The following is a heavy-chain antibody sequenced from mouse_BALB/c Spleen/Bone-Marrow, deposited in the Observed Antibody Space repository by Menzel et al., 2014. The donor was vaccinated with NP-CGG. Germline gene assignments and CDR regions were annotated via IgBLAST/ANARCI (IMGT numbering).Heavy chain of an antibody. CDR3: ARYDGYFDY. Sequence: QVQLKHSGAELVRPGTSVKVSCKASGYAFTDYLMEWLKQRPGQGLEWIGVINPGSGSTNYNEKFKDKATLTADKSSSTAYMQLSSLTSDDSAVYFCARYDGYFDYWGQGTILTVSS. J-gene: IGHJ2*01. V-gene: IGHV1-54*01. CDR1: GYAFTDYL. CDR2: INPGSGST. D-gene: IGHD2-3*01.